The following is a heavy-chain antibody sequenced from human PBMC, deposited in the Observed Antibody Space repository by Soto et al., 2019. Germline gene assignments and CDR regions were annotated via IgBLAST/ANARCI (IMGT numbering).Heavy chain of an antibody. CDR2: INSDGSEK. J-gene: IGHJ6*02. Sequence: GGSLRLSCAASGFTFSSYWMHWVRQAPGKGLVWVSRINSDGSEKYYVDSVKGRFTISRDNAKNSLYLQMNSLRAEDTAVYYCARDPSVVVVAATPYYYYGMDVWGQGTTVTVSS. CDR1: GFTFSSYW. D-gene: IGHD2-15*01. V-gene: IGHV3-74*01. CDR3: ARDPSVVVVAATPYYYYGMDV.